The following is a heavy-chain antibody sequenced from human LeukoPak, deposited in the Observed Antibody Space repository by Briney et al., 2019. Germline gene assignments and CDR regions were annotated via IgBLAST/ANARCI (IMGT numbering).Heavy chain of an antibody. D-gene: IGHD5-18*01. CDR3: GKTTAGYSSGQKPAWPVDY. J-gene: IGHJ4*02. V-gene: IGHV3-23*01. Sequence: GGSLRLSCGASGFTFGSFAMYWVRQAPGKGLDWIAGIFGSGGSPHYADSVKGRFTISRDNSKNTVYLQISSLRAEDTAVYYCGKTTAGYSSGQKPAWPVDYWGQGTLVTVSS. CDR2: IFGSGGSP. CDR1: GFTFGSFA.